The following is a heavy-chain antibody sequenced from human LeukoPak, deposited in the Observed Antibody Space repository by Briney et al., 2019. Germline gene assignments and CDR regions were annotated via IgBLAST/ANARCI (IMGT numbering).Heavy chain of an antibody. CDR2: ISGSGGST. D-gene: IGHD5-12*01. J-gene: IGHJ6*03. CDR3: AKDSGYDSSYYYYMDV. Sequence: GGSLRLSCAASGFTFSSYAMSWVRQAPGEGLEWVSAISGSGGSTYYADSVKGRFTISRDNSKNTLYLQMNSLRAEDTAVYYCAKDSGYDSSYYYYMDVWGKGTTVTVSS. V-gene: IGHV3-23*01. CDR1: GFTFSSYA.